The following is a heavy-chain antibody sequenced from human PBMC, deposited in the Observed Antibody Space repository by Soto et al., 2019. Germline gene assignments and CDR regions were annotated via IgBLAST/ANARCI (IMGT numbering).Heavy chain of an antibody. Sequence: PGGSLRLSCAASGFTFSSYAMHWVRQAPGKGLEWVAVISYDGSNKYYADSVKGRFTISRDNSKNTLYLQMNSLRAEDTAVYYCARETIFVPQYYFDYWGQGTLVTVSS. V-gene: IGHV3-30*01. CDR2: ISYDGSNK. CDR1: GFTFSSYA. J-gene: IGHJ4*02. CDR3: ARETIFVPQYYFDY. D-gene: IGHD6-6*01.